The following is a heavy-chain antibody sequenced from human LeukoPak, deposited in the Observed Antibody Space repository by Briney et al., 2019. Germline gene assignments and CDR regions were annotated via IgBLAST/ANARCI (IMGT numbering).Heavy chain of an antibody. CDR3: ARLGATRGGDFDY. J-gene: IGHJ4*02. V-gene: IGHV3-30*01. CDR1: GFTFSSYA. Sequence: GGSLRLSCAASGFTFSSYAMHWVRQAPGKGLEWVAVISYDGSNKYYADSVKGRFTISRDNSKTTLYLQMNRLRAEDPAVYYCARLGATRGGDFDYWGQGTLVTVSS. CDR2: ISYDGSNK. D-gene: IGHD1-26*01.